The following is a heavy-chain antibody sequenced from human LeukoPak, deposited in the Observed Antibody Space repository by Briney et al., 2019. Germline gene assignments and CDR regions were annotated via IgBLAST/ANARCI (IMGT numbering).Heavy chain of an antibody. Sequence: ASVKVSCKASGGTFRSYAISWVRQAPGQGLEWMGRIIPILGIANYSQKFQGRVTITADKSTSAAYMELSSLRSEDTAVYYCARGTYDILTGYQEGYFDYWGQGTLVTVSS. CDR2: IIPILGIA. CDR3: ARGTYDILTGYQEGYFDY. CDR1: GGTFRSYA. J-gene: IGHJ4*02. D-gene: IGHD3-9*01. V-gene: IGHV1-69*04.